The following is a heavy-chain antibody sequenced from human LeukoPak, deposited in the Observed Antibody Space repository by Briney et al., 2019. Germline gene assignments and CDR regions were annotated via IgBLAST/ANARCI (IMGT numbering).Heavy chain of an antibody. CDR3: TTEYYYDSSGYYYEAFDI. CDR1: GFTFSNAW. CDR2: IKSKTDGGTT. V-gene: IGHV3-15*01. J-gene: IGHJ3*02. D-gene: IGHD3-22*01. Sequence: GGSLRLSCAASGFTFSNAWMGWVRQAPGKGLEWVGRIKSKTDGGTTDYAAPVKGRFTISRDDSKNTLYLQMNSLKTEDTAVYYCTTEYYYDSSGYYYEAFDIWGQGTMVTVSS.